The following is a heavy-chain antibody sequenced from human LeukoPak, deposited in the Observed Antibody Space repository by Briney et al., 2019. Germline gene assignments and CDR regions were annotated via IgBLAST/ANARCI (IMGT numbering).Heavy chain of an antibody. V-gene: IGHV4-39*01. CDR1: GGSIRSSGHN. Sequence: PSETLSLTCTVSGGSIRSSGHNWDWIRQPPGKGLEYIGNIFYSGNTYYNPSLKSRVTISVDTSKNQFSLKLSSVTAADTAVYYCARRPKQPGFWSGYVDYWGQGTLVTVSS. CDR3: ARRPKQPGFWSGYVDY. D-gene: IGHD3-3*01. J-gene: IGHJ4*02. CDR2: IFYSGNT.